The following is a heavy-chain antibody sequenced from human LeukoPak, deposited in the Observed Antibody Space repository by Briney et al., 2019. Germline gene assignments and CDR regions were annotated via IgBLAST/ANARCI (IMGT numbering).Heavy chain of an antibody. V-gene: IGHV3-7*01. D-gene: IGHD3-22*01. CDR2: IKQDGSEK. CDR1: GFTFSSYW. CDR3: ARIGGTDSSGLVDESNWFDP. Sequence: GGSLRLSCAASGFTFSSYWMSWVRQAPGKGLEWVANIKQDGSEKYYVDSVKGRFTISRDNAKNSLYLQMNSLRAEDTAVYYCARIGGTDSSGLVDESNWFDPWGQGTLVTVSS. J-gene: IGHJ5*02.